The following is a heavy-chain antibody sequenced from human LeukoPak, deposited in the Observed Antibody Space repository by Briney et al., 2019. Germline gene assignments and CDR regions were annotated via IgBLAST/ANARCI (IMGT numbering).Heavy chain of an antibody. CDR2: ISGSGGTT. Sequence: GGSLRLSCAASGFTFNTYAMSWVRQAPGKGLEWVSTISGSGGTTYYADSVKGRFTISRDNSKNTLYLQMNSLRAEDTAVYYCARELTTEVCSWGQGTLVTVSS. V-gene: IGHV3-23*01. CDR3: ARELTTEVCS. D-gene: IGHD4-23*01. J-gene: IGHJ4*02. CDR1: GFTFNTYA.